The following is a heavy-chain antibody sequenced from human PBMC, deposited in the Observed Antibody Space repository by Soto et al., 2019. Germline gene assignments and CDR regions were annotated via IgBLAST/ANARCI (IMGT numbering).Heavy chain of an antibody. Sequence: EVQLVESGGGLVQPGGSLRLSCAASGFTFSDYWIHWVRQAPGKGLVWVSRIKTDGSSTDYADSVKGRFTISRDNAKNTLYLQMNSLSAEDTAVYYCAKREGNTYGLFHWGQGTLVIVSS. V-gene: IGHV3-74*01. D-gene: IGHD5-18*01. CDR1: GFTFSDYW. CDR2: IKTDGSST. J-gene: IGHJ4*02. CDR3: AKREGNTYGLFH.